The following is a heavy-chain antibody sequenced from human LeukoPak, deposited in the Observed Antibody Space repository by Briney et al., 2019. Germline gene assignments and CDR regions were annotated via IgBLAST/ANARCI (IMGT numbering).Heavy chain of an antibody. CDR3: ARANYYDTSGYSRGAFDI. V-gene: IGHV4-38-2*02. CDR2: IYHSGST. J-gene: IGHJ3*02. Sequence: MSSETLSLTCSVSGYSVSSGFYWGWIRQPPGKGLGWIGTIYHSGSTYYNPSLKSRVTISLDTSKNQFSLRLSSVTAADTAVFYCARANYYDTSGYSRGAFDIWGQGTMVTVSS. CDR1: GYSVSSGFY. D-gene: IGHD3-22*01.